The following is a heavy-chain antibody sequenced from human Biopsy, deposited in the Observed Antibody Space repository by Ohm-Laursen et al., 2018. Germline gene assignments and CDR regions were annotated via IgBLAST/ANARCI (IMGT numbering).Heavy chain of an antibody. CDR1: GGSISSYQ. CDR2: LYNTGGT. CDR3: AREAAIIDPRTRAFDY. Sequence: PSDTLSLTCTVSGGSISSYQWTWIRQPPGKGLEWIGYLYNTGGTNYNPSLKSRVTISVDTSKNQFSLKLRSVTAADTAVYYCAREAAIIDPRTRAFDYWGQGTLVTVSS. J-gene: IGHJ4*02. D-gene: IGHD6-25*01. V-gene: IGHV4-59*01.